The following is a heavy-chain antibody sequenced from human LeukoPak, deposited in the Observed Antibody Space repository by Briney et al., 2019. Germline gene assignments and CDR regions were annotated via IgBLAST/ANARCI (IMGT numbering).Heavy chain of an antibody. J-gene: IGHJ4*02. CDR3: ASRKKGMATAGFDF. D-gene: IGHD5-24*01. Sequence: GESLKISCKGSGYSFASYWVGWVRQMPGKGLEWMGIIYPGDSDTRYSPSFQGQVTISAEKSISTAYLQWSSLKASDTALYYCASRKKGMATAGFDFWGQGTLVTVSS. CDR2: IYPGDSDT. CDR1: GYSFASYW. V-gene: IGHV5-51*01.